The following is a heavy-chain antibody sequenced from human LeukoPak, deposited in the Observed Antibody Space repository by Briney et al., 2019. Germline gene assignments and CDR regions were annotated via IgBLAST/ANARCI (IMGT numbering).Heavy chain of an antibody. CDR3: ASVRFVGYYYYGMDV. J-gene: IGHJ6*02. CDR1: GYTLTSYD. V-gene: IGHV1-8*01. D-gene: IGHD3-3*01. Sequence: GASVKVSCKASGYTLTSYDINWVRQATGQGLEWMGWMNPNSGNTGYAQKFQGRVTMTRNTSISTAYMELSSLRSEDTAVYYCASVRFVGYYYYGMDVWGQGTTVTVSS. CDR2: MNPNSGNT.